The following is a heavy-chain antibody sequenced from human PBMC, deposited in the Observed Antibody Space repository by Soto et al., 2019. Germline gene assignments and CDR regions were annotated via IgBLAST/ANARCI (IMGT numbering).Heavy chain of an antibody. CDR1: GYTSTIYY. V-gene: IGHV1-46*01. CDR2: INPSGCST. D-gene: IGHD4-17*01. J-gene: IGHJ4*02. Sequence: GASVKVSCKASGYTSTIYYMHWVRQAPGQGLEWMGIINPSGCSTSYAQKSQGRVTMTRDTSTSTVYIELSSLRSEDTAADYCAAFYGGRSSDYWGQGTLVTVSS. CDR3: AAFYGGRSSDY.